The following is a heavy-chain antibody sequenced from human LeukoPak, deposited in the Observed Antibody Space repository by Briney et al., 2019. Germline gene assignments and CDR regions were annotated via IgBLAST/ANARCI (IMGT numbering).Heavy chain of an antibody. CDR2: INQGGSDK. CDR3: ARPRYCSSGNCYSDY. V-gene: IGHV3-7*01. CDR1: GFTFSTYW. Sequence: PGGSLRLSCAASGFTFSTYWMSWVRQAPGKGLEWVANINQGGSDKYYVDSVKGRFTISRDNAKNSLYLQMNSLRAEDTAVYYCARPRYCSSGNCYSDYWGQGALVTVSS. J-gene: IGHJ4*02. D-gene: IGHD2-15*01.